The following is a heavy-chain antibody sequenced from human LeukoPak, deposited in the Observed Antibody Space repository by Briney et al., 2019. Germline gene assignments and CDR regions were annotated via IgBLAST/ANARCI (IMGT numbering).Heavy chain of an antibody. CDR2: IYQSETA. CDR3: ARDRDVDDFDS. J-gene: IGHJ4*01. CDR1: GYSISSGYL. D-gene: IGHD2-15*01. V-gene: IGHV4-38-2*02. Sequence: SETLSLTCTVSGYSISSGYLWGWMRQPPGKGLEWIGSIYQSETAHYNPSLKSRVTISVDTSKNQFSLKLRSVMAADTAVYYCARDRDVDDFDSWGHGTLVTVSS.